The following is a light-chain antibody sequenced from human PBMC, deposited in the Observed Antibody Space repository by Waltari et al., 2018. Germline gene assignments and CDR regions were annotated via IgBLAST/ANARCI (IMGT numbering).Light chain of an antibody. CDR1: SDINVDDFN. CDR3: MFWPSNVWV. Sequence: QPVLTQPPSSSAPPGQSARLTYTLPSDINVDDFNISWYQQKPGSPPRFLLYYKSDSEKAQGSGVPSRFSGSKDASANAGILLISGLQSEDEADYYCMFWPSNVWVFGGGTKLTVL. V-gene: IGLV5-37*01. J-gene: IGLJ3*02. CDR2: YKSDSEK.